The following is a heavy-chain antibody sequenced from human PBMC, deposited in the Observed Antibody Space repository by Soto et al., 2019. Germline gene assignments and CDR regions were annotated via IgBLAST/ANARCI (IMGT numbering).Heavy chain of an antibody. V-gene: IGHV4-34*01. CDR3: ARGKFVGGWLDT. J-gene: IGHJ5*02. CDR1: GGSFIGYY. CDR2: INHSGIS. Sequence: QVQLQQWGAGLLKPSETLSLTCAVYGGSFIGYYWSWIRQPPEKGLEWTGEINHSGISNYNPSLRTRVTISVDKSKNQASLKLSALTAAATAVYYCARGKFVGGWLDTWGQGSLVAVSS. D-gene: IGHD3-16*01.